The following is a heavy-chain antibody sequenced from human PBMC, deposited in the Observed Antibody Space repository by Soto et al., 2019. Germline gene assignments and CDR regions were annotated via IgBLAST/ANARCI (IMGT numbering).Heavy chain of an antibody. D-gene: IGHD5-12*01. CDR1: GLSFSSCA. CDR2: ITYDGNTI. J-gene: IGHJ4*02. V-gene: IGHV3-30-3*01. Sequence: QVQLVESGGGVVQPGRSLRLSCAASGLSFSSCAMHWVRQPPGKGLEWVAVITYDGNTIHYADSVKGRFTISRDNSKNTLYLQMNSLRAEDTAVYYCAAELGNSGYDGHDYWGQGTLVTVSS. CDR3: AAELGNSGYDGHDY.